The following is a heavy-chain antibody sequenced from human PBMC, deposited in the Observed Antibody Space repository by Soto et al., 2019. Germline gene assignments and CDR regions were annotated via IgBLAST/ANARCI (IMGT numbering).Heavy chain of an antibody. D-gene: IGHD2-15*01. CDR1: GFTFSSYA. Sequence: EVQLLESGGGLVQPGGSLRLSCAASGFTFSSYAMSWVRQAPGKGLEWVSAISGSGGSTYYADSVKGRFTISRDNSKNTLDLQMTSLRAEDTAVYYCAKRDCSGGSCLPGDAFDIWGQGTMVTVSS. CDR2: ISGSGGST. CDR3: AKRDCSGGSCLPGDAFDI. V-gene: IGHV3-23*01. J-gene: IGHJ3*02.